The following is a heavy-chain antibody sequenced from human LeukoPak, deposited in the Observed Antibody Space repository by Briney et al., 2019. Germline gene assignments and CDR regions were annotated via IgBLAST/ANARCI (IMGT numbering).Heavy chain of an antibody. CDR2: ISYDGRNK. CDR1: GFTFSSYA. V-gene: IGHV3-30*18. CDR3: AKDSRYGSGSFHHFYYGMDV. D-gene: IGHD3-10*01. J-gene: IGHJ6*02. Sequence: QPGGSLRLSCAASGFTFSSYAMSWVRQAPGKGLEWVADISYDGRNKYYADSVKGRFTISRDNSKNTLYLQMNSLRAEDTAVFHCAKDSRYGSGSFHHFYYGMDVWGQGTTVTVSS.